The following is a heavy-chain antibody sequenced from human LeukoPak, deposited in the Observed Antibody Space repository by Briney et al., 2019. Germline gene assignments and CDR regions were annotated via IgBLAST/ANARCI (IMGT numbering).Heavy chain of an antibody. V-gene: IGHV1-8*01. D-gene: IGHD5-24*01. J-gene: IGHJ4*02. CDR1: GYTFTSYD. CDR3: ARRNTIMVAGLDY. CDR2: MNPNSGNT. Sequence: ASVKVSCKASGYTFTSYDINWVRQAPGQGLEWMGWMNPNSGNTGYAQKFQGRVTMTRNTSISTAFMELSSPRSEDTAVYYCARRNTIMVAGLDYWGQGTLVTVSS.